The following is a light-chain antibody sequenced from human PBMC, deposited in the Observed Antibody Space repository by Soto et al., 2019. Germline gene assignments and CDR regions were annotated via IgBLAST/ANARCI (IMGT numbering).Light chain of an antibody. J-gene: IGKJ1*01. CDR2: GAS. V-gene: IGKV3-20*01. CDR1: QSVSSSY. CDR3: QQYGGAPWT. Sequence: EIVLTQSPGTLSLSPGERATLSCRASQSVSSSYLAWYQQRPGQPPRLLIFGASSRATDIPDRFSGSGSGTDFTLTISRLEPEDFAVYHCQQYGGAPWTFGQGTKVEVK.